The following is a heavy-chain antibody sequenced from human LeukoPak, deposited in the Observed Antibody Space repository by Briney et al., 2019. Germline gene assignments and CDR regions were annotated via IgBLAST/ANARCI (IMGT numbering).Heavy chain of an antibody. CDR1: GFMFSSDA. CDR3: ARGSQWLDSWFDC. CDR2: ISYDGSNK. Sequence: GMSLRHSCAASGFMFSSDAMHWVRQAPGKGLEWVAVISYDGSNKYYADSEKGRITISRDNSKNMLYLEMSSLRAEDTAVYYCARGSQWLDSWFDCWGQGTLVTVSS. V-gene: IGHV3-30-3*01. J-gene: IGHJ4*02. D-gene: IGHD6-19*01.